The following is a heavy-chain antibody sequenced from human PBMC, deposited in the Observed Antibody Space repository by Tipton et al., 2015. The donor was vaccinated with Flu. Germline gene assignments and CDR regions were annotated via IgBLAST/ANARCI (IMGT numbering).Heavy chain of an antibody. CDR1: GGSISSGGYY. J-gene: IGHJ5*02. Sequence: LSLTCTVSGGSISSGGYYWSWIRQHPRKGLEWIGYIYYTGSTYHNPTLKSRVTMSLDTSKNHFSLKLSSVTAADTAVYYCARDRGFSNWFDPWGQGTLVTVSS. CDR3: ARDRGFSNWFDP. V-gene: IGHV4-31*03. CDR2: IYYTGST. D-gene: IGHD3-10*01.